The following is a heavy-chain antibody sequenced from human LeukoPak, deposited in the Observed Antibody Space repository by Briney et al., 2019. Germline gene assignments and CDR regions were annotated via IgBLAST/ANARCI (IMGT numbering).Heavy chain of an antibody. J-gene: IGHJ4*02. V-gene: IGHV4-39*01. D-gene: IGHD4-17*01. Sequence: PSETLSLTCAVSGDSISISSYFWGWIRQPPGKGLEWIGSIFYSGSTYYNPSLNSRVTISIDTSKNQFSLGLSSVTAADTAVYYCARQMNTVTADYWGQGTLVTVSS. CDR1: GDSISISSYF. CDR3: ARQMNTVTADY. CDR2: IFYSGST.